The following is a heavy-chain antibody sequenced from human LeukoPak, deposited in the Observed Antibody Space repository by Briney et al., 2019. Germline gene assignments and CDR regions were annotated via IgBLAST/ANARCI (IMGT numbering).Heavy chain of an antibody. D-gene: IGHD5-18*01. Sequence: SETLSLTCAVYGGSFSGYYWSWIRQPPGKGLEWIGEINHSGSTNYNPSLKSRVTISVDTSKNQFSLKLSSVTAADTAVYYCARGQYSYSPWGQGTLVTVSS. CDR2: INHSGST. J-gene: IGHJ5*02. CDR3: ARGQYSYSP. CDR1: GGSFSGYY. V-gene: IGHV4-34*01.